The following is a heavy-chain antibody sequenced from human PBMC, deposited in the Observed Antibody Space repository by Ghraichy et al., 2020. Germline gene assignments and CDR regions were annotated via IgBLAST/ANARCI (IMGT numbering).Heavy chain of an antibody. J-gene: IGHJ6*02. CDR1: GFTISSYT. CDR2: ITSSGRTI. D-gene: IGHD4-23*01. CDR3: ARGSTVVRFFYYDGMDV. Sequence: GGSLRLSCVGSGFTISSYTMNWVRQSPGEGLEWVSYITSSGRTIFYADSVKGRFTISRDNAQNSLYLQMNSLRDEDTAVYYCARGSTVVRFFYYDGMDVWCQGPTVTVSS. V-gene: IGHV3-48*02.